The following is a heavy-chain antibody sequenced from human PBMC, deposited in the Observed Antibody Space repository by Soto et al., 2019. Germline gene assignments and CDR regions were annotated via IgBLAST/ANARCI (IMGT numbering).Heavy chain of an antibody. V-gene: IGHV4-59*01. J-gene: IGHJ3*02. CDR3: ARAVNSGYPDTFDI. D-gene: IGHD5-12*01. CDR2: VYYSGRT. CDR1: GGSISNYY. Sequence: QVQLQESGPGLVRPSETLSLTCSVSGGSISNYYWNWIRQPPGKGLEWIGYVYYSGRTHFRPSLKSRVTLSVDTSKNHFSLNLSSVTAADAAIYYCARAVNSGYPDTFDIWGQGTRVTVAS.